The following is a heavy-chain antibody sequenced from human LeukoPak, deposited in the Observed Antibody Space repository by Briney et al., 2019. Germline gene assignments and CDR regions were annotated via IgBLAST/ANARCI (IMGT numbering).Heavy chain of an antibody. Sequence: SETLSLICTVSGGSIRSSSYYWGWIRQPPGKGLGRIGSIYYNGSTYYNPSLKSRVTLSVDTSKNQFSLKLSSVTDADTAVYYCARSMVRGLIISLFNWFDPWGQGTLVTVSS. D-gene: IGHD3-10*01. CDR3: ARSMVRGLIISLFNWFDP. CDR1: GGSIRSSSYY. CDR2: IYYNGST. V-gene: IGHV4-39*01. J-gene: IGHJ5*02.